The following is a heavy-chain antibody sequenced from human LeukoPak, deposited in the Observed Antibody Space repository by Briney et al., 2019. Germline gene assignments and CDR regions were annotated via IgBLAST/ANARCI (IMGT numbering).Heavy chain of an antibody. J-gene: IGHJ4*02. D-gene: IGHD4-17*01. V-gene: IGHV1-2*06. CDR2: INPNSGGA. CDR3: ARGSGYGDSSGLD. Sequence: ASVKVSCKASGYTFTDYYMHWVRQAPGQGLEWMGRINPNSGGANYAQQFQGRVTMTRDTSITTAYMEVVRLTSDDTAVYYCARGSGYGDSSGLDWGQGTLVTVSS. CDR1: GYTFTDYY.